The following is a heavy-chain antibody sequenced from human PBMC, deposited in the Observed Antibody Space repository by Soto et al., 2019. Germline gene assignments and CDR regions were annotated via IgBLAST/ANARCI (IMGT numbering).Heavy chain of an antibody. CDR1: VFTFSSYA. J-gene: IGHJ4*02. Sequence: EVQLLESGGGLVQPGGSLRLSCAASVFTFSSYAMSWVRQAPGKGLEWVSAISGRGGSTYYADSVKGRFTISRDNSKNPLYLQMNSLRAEDTAVYYCAKSPPRITIFGVVISFDYWGQGTLVTVSS. CDR2: ISGRGGST. D-gene: IGHD3-3*01. CDR3: AKSPPRITIFGVVISFDY. V-gene: IGHV3-23*01.